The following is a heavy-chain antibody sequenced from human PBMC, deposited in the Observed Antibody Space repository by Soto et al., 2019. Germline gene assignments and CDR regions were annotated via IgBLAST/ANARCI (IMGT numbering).Heavy chain of an antibody. CDR3: ARGGEGDYNVYYYGMDV. Sequence: ASVKVSCKASGYTFTGYYMHWVRQAPGQGLEWMGWINPNSGGTNYAQKFQGWVTMTRDTSISTAYMELSRLRSDDTAVYYCARGGEGDYNVYYYGMDVWGQGTTVTVYS. D-gene: IGHD3-16*01. J-gene: IGHJ6*02. CDR2: INPNSGGT. V-gene: IGHV1-2*04. CDR1: GYTFTGYY.